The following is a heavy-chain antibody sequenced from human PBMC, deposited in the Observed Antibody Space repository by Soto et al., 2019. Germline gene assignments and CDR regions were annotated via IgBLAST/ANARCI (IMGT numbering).Heavy chain of an antibody. V-gene: IGHV1-3*04. CDR1: GYTFIRDA. CDR3: ARGIPVAGYYGMDV. J-gene: IGHJ6*02. CDR2: INTGNSNT. Sequence: GASVKVSCKAAGYTFIRDAIHWARQAPGQRLEWMGWINTGNSNTKYSQKFQGRVTITRDTSASTAYMELSSLRSEDTAVYFCARGIPVAGYYGMDVWGQGTTVTVSS. D-gene: IGHD2-15*01.